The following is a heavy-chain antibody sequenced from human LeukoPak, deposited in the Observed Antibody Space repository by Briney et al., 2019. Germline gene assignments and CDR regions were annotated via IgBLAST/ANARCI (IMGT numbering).Heavy chain of an antibody. D-gene: IGHD5-18*01. J-gene: IGHJ4*02. CDR1: GFTFSTYA. Sequence: GGSLRLSCAASGFTFSTYAMTWVRQAPGKGLESVSLISATGSTTYYAESVRGRFTISRDNSKNTLYLQMNTLRAEDTAVYYCAKAGITSSYSYADYWGQGTLVTVSS. CDR3: AKAGITSSYSYADY. CDR2: ISATGSTT. V-gene: IGHV3-23*01.